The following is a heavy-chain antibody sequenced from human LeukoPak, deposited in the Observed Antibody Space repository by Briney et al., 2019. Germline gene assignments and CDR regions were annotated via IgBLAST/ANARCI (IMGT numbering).Heavy chain of an antibody. CDR2: IYYSGGT. CDR1: GGSISSYY. V-gene: IGHV4-59*08. D-gene: IGHD6-13*01. J-gene: IGHJ4*02. Sequence: SGTLSLTCAVSGGSISSYYWSCIRQPPGKGLEWIGYIYYSGGTNYNPSLKSRVTISVDTSKNQFSLKLSSVTAADTAVYYCARQSNPGYSSSWFDYWGQGTLVTVSS. CDR3: ARQSNPGYSSSWFDY.